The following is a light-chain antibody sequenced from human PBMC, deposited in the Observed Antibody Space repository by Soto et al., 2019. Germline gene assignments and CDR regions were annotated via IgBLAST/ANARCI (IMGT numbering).Light chain of an antibody. Sequence: QLVLTQSSSASASLGSSVKLTCTLSSGHRSYIIAWHQQQPGKAPRSLMKLEGSGGYNKGSGVPDRFSASSSGADRYLTISNLQSEDEADYYCETWDSNTRVFGGGTKVTVL. CDR1: SGHRSYI. V-gene: IGLV4-60*03. J-gene: IGLJ2*01. CDR3: ETWDSNTRV. CDR2: LEGSGGY.